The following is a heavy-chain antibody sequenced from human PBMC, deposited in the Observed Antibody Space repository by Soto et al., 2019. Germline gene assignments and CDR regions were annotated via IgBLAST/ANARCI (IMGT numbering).Heavy chain of an antibody. CDR1: GDSITSDY. Sequence: PSETLSLTCTVSGDSITSDYWSWMRRPPGKGLEWIGFIYYSGRTYYNPSLKSRVTISLDTSKNQFSLKLSSVTAADTSFYYCARGGLARFDYWGQGILVTVSS. V-gene: IGHV4-59*01. CDR3: ARGGLARFDY. CDR2: IYYSGRT. J-gene: IGHJ4*02.